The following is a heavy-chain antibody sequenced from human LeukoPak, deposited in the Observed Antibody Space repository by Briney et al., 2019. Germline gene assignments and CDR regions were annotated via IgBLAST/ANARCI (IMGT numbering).Heavy chain of an antibody. CDR2: ISGGGGST. J-gene: IGHJ3*02. V-gene: IGHV3-23*01. D-gene: IGHD3-16*01. Sequence: GGTLRLSCAASGFTFNNFAMSWVRQAPGKGLEWVSDISGGGGSTYYADSVKGRFTISRDNSRNTLSLQMYSLRAEDTAVYYCAKVSVWLGSGAFDIWGQGTMVTVSS. CDR3: AKVSVWLGSGAFDI. CDR1: GFTFNNFA.